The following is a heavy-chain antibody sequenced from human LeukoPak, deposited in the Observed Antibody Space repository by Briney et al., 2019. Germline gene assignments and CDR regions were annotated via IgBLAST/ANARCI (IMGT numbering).Heavy chain of an antibody. Sequence: GGSLRLSCAASGFTFSKHWMLWARHAPGKGLESVSRINTDGTVTTYADSVKGRFTVSRDNADNTMFLQMNSVRDEDTAVYYCATKQWLAPPPDSWGQGTPVTVSS. CDR2: INTDGTVT. D-gene: IGHD6-19*01. V-gene: IGHV3-74*01. CDR1: GFTFSKHW. J-gene: IGHJ4*02. CDR3: ATKQWLAPPPDS.